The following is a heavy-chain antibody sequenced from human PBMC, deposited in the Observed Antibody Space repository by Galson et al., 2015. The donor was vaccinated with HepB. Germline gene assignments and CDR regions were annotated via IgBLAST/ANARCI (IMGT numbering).Heavy chain of an antibody. D-gene: IGHD2-15*01. CDR1: GFTFRTYA. J-gene: IGHJ4*02. Sequence: SLRLSCAASGFTFRTYAMTWVRQAPGKGLEWVSIISSSGTTYYADSVKGRFTISRDNSKNTLYLQMNSLRPEDTAVYYCASGGGYWGQGTLVTVSS. CDR2: ISSSGTT. V-gene: IGHV3-23*01. CDR3: ASGGGY.